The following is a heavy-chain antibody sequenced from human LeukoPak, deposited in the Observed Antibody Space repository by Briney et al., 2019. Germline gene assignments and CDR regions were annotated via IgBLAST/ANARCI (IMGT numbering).Heavy chain of an antibody. CDR2: ISSSSSYI. D-gene: IGHD2-15*01. J-gene: IGHJ3*02. CDR1: GFTFGSYS. CDR3: AREKAALSAFDI. V-gene: IGHV3-21*01. Sequence: PGGSLRLSCSASGFTFGSYSMNWVRQAPGKGLEWVLSISSSSSYIYYADSVKGRLTISRDNAKNSLYLQMNSLRAEDTAVYYCAREKAALSAFDIWGQGTMVTVSS.